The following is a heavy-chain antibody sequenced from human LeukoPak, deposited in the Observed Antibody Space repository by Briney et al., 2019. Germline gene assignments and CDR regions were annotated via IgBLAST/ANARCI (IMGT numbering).Heavy chain of an antibody. CDR2: IYTSGST. D-gene: IGHD6-19*01. J-gene: IGHJ4*02. Sequence: PSETLSLTCTVSGGSISSYYWSWIRQPAGKGLEWIGRIYTSGSTNYNPSLKSRVTISVDKSKNQFSLKLGSVTAADTAVYYCARGEAVAARGYYFDYWGQGTLVTVSS. CDR3: ARGEAVAARGYYFDY. CDR1: GGSISSYY. V-gene: IGHV4-4*07.